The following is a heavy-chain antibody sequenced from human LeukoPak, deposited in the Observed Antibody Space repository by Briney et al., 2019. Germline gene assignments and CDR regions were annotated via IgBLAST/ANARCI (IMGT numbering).Heavy chain of an antibody. CDR3: ARHLPYSSSWYLDY. V-gene: IGHV5-51*01. D-gene: IGHD6-13*01. CDR1: GYSFSIYW. Sequence: GESLKISCKGSGYSFSIYWIGWVRQMPGKGLEWMGIIYPGDSITRYNPSFQGQVTISADKSISTAYLQWSSLKASATAIYYCARHLPYSSSWYLDYWGQGTLVTVSS. CDR2: IYPGDSIT. J-gene: IGHJ4*02.